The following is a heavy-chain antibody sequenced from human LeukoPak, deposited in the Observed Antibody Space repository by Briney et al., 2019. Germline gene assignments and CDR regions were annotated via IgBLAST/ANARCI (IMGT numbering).Heavy chain of an antibody. Sequence: ASVKVSCKASGYTFTSYDINWVRQATGQGLEWMGWMNPNSGNTGYAQKFQGRVTITRNTSISTAYMELSSLRSEDTAVYYCARVRSGSYSYYSDYWGQGTLVTVSP. CDR1: GYTFTSYD. CDR3: ARVRSGSYSYYSDY. CDR2: MNPNSGNT. V-gene: IGHV1-8*03. D-gene: IGHD1-26*01. J-gene: IGHJ4*02.